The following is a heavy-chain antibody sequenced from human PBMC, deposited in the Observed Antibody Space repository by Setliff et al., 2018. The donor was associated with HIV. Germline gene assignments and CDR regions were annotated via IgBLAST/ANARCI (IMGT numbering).Heavy chain of an antibody. J-gene: IGHJ5*01. Sequence: SVKVSCKASGGTFNNYAISWVRQAPGQGLEWMGGIIPILGTTSYAQKIQGRVKFAADESTGTAYMDLTRLRVDDTAIYYCARGTWMQARWWFDSWGQGTQVTVSS. CDR1: GGTFNNYA. V-gene: IGHV1-69*13. CDR2: IIPILGTT. D-gene: IGHD5-18*01. CDR3: ARGTWMQARWWFDS.